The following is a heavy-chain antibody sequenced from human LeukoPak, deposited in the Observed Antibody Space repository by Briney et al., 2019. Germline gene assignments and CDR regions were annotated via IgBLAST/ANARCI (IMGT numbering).Heavy chain of an antibody. D-gene: IGHD6-13*01. V-gene: IGHV1-2*06. CDR2: INPNSGGT. J-gene: IGHJ4*02. CDR3: ARDTGIAAAPTRDY. Sequence: ASVKVSCKASGYTLTGYYMHWVRQAPGQGLEWMGRINPNSGGTNYAQKFQGRVTMTRDTSISTAYMELSRPRSDDTAAYYCARDTGIAAAPTRDYWGQGTLVTVSS. CDR1: GYTLTGYY.